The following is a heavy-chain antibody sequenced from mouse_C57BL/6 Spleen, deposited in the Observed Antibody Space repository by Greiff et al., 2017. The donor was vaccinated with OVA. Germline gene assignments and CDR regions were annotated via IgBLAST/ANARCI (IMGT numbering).Heavy chain of an antibody. CDR3: ARGDYGSTFFDY. CDR2: INPGSGGT. Sequence: VQLVESGAELVRPGTSVKVSCKASGYAFTNYLIEWVKQRPGQGLEWIGVINPGSGGTNYNEKFKGKATLTADKSSSTAYMQLSSLTSEDSAVYFCARGDYGSTFFDYWGQGTTLTVSS. D-gene: IGHD1-1*01. V-gene: IGHV1-54*01. CDR1: GYAFTNYL. J-gene: IGHJ2*01.